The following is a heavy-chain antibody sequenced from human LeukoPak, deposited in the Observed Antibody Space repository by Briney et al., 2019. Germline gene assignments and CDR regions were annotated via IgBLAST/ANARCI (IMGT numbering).Heavy chain of an antibody. CDR1: GFTFSAYS. CDR2: ISSSSRYI. CDR3: GRSGDFWSGSGVAY. D-gene: IGHD3-3*01. V-gene: IGHV3-21*01. J-gene: IGHJ4*02. Sequence: GSLRLSCAVSGFTFSAYSMNWVRQAPGKGLEWLSSISSSSRYINYADSVKGRLTISRDNAKNTLFLQMNSLRAEDTAVYYCGRSGDFWSGSGVAYWGQGTLVTVSS.